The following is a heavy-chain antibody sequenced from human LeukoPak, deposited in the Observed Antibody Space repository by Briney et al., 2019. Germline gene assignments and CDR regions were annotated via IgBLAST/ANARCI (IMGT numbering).Heavy chain of an antibody. CDR3: ARSSELRYFDWLFIFGSFDY. CDR2: ISAYNGNT. CDR1: GYTFTSYG. V-gene: IGHV1-18*04. Sequence: ASVKVSCKASGYTFTSYGISWVRQAPGQGLEWMGWISAYNGNTNYAQKLQGRVTMTTDTSTSTAYMELRSLRSDDTAVYSCARSSELRYFDWLFIFGSFDYWGQGTLVTVSS. D-gene: IGHD3-9*01. J-gene: IGHJ4*02.